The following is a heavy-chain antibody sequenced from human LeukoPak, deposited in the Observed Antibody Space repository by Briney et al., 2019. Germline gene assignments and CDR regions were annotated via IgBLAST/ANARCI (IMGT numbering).Heavy chain of an antibody. CDR3: ATDGIPGATTTLDY. Sequence: PRASVKVSCKVSGITLNDLSIQWVRQAPGKGLEWMGGFDPEDGETIYAPKFQARVTMTQDTYEDTAYMELSSLRSEDTAVYYCATDGIPGATTTLDYWGQGTLVTVSS. V-gene: IGHV1-24*01. CDR2: FDPEDGET. D-gene: IGHD1-26*01. CDR1: GITLNDLS. J-gene: IGHJ4*02.